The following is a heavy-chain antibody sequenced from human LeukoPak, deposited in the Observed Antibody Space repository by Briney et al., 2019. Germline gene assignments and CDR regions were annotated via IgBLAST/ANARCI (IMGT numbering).Heavy chain of an antibody. Sequence: SETLSLTCTVSGGSICSSSYYWGWIRQPPGKGLEWIGSIYFSGTTYYNPSLQSRVTISVDTSKNQFSLKLSSVTAADTAVYYCARHGYCSGGSCYSWGYYYYMDVWGKGTTVTISS. D-gene: IGHD2-15*01. CDR2: IYFSGTT. CDR1: GGSICSSSYY. J-gene: IGHJ6*03. V-gene: IGHV4-39*01. CDR3: ARHGYCSGGSCYSWGYYYYMDV.